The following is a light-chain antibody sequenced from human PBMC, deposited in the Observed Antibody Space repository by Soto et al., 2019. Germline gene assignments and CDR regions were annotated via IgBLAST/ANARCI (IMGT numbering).Light chain of an antibody. J-gene: IGKJ2*01. Sequence: EIELTQSPGTLSVSPGGRATLSCRASQSVTSRYLGWYQQKPGQTPRLLIHGASSRAAGIPDRFSGSGSGTDFTLTISRLEPEDFAIYYCQQYDSSPYTFGQGTKLEIK. CDR2: GAS. CDR1: QSVTSRY. V-gene: IGKV3-20*01. CDR3: QQYDSSPYT.